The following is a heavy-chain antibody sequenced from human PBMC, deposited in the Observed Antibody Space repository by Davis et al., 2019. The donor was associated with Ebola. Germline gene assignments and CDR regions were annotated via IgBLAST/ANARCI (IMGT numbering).Heavy chain of an antibody. CDR1: GFTLSDYW. J-gene: IGHJ4*02. CDR3: LRDGRGSLFDY. CDR2: IKPDGSER. V-gene: IGHV3-7*03. D-gene: IGHD3-10*01. Sequence: PGGSLRLSCGASGFTLSDYWMSRVRQAPGKGPEWVANIKPDGSERYYVDSVKGRFTISRDNAKNSVYLQMNSLGVEDTAVYYWLRDGRGSLFDYWGQGTLVTVSS.